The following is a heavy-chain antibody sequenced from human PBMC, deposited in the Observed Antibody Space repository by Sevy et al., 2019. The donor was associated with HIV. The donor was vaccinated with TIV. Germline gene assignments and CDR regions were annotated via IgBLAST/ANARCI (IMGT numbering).Heavy chain of an antibody. CDR3: ARAPGGGGLGELSSLGMDV. J-gene: IGHJ6*02. CDR2: INDSGSV. V-gene: IGHV4-34*01. Sequence: SETLSLTCAVYGGSFSGYYWTWIRQSPGKGLEWIGEINDSGSVNYTPSLKTRVTISVATSKNQFSRKLTSVTAADTAVYYCARAPGGGGLGELSSLGMDVWGQGSTVTVSS. D-gene: IGHD3-16*02. CDR1: GGSFSGYY.